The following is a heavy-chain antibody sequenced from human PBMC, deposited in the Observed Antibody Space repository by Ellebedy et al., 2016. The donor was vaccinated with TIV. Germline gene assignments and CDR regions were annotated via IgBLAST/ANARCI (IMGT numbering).Heavy chain of an antibody. V-gene: IGHV4-31*03. CDR3: ARGTVYSSGWVY. CDR2: IYYSGST. D-gene: IGHD6-19*01. J-gene: IGHJ4*02. CDR1: GGSISSGGYY. Sequence: SEALSLTXTVSGGSISSGGYYWSWIRQHPGKGLEWIGYIYYSGSTYYNPSLKSRVTISVDTSKYQFSLKLSSVTAADTAVYYCARGTVYSSGWVYWGQGTLVTVSS.